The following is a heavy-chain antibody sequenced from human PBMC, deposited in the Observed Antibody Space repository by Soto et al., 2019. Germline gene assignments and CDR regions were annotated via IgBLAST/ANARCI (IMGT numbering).Heavy chain of an antibody. CDR1: GFTFTSYW. CDR2: LKEDGSQI. J-gene: IGHJ5*01. Sequence: GGSLRLSCAASGFTFTSYWMSWVRQAPGKGLEWVANLKEDGSQINYADSVKGRFTISRDNSKDTLYLQMNGLRVEDTAIYYCAKGEALYSSHPWDSWGHGTLVTVSS. CDR3: AKGEALYSSHPWDS. V-gene: IGHV3-7*03. D-gene: IGHD3-22*01.